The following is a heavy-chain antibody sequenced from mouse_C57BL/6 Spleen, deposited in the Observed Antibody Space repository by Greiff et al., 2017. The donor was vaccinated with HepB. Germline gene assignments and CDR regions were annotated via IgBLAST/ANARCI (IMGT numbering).Heavy chain of an antibody. CDR2: IYPGGGYT. CDR1: GYTFTNYW. J-gene: IGHJ2*01. Sequence: QVHVKQSGAELVRPGTSVKMSCKASGYTFTNYWIGWAKQRPGHGLEWIGDIYPGGGYTNYNEKFKGKATLTADKSSSTAYMQFSSLTSEDSAIYYCARAIYYDQYFDYWGQGTTLTVSS. V-gene: IGHV1-63*01. D-gene: IGHD2-4*01. CDR3: ARAIYYDQYFDY.